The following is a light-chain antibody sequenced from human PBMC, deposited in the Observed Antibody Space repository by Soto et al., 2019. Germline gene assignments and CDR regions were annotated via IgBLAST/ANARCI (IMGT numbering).Light chain of an antibody. V-gene: IGKV3-20*01. Sequence: IVLTQSPGTLSLSPGERATLSCRASQSVSSSYLAWYQQKPGQAPRLLIYGASSRATGIPDRFSGSGSGTDFTLTISRLEPEDFAVYYCQQYGSSPWTFGQGNKVDVK. J-gene: IGKJ1*01. CDR1: QSVSSSY. CDR2: GAS. CDR3: QQYGSSPWT.